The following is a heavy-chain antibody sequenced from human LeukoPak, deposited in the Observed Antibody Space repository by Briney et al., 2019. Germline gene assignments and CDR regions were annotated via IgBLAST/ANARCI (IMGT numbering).Heavy chain of an antibody. CDR2: ISSSANTI. CDR3: AKIRGGYYYFDY. Sequence: GGSLRLSXAASGLTFSSSEMNWVRQAPGKGLEWVSYISSSANTIYYADSVRGRFTISRDNAKNSLYLQMNSLRADDTAIYYCAKIRGGYYYFDYWGQGTLVTVSS. J-gene: IGHJ4*02. CDR1: GLTFSSSE. D-gene: IGHD5-12*01. V-gene: IGHV3-48*03.